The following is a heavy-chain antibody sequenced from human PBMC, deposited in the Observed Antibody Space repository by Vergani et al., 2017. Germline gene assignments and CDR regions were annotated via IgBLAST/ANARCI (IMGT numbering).Heavy chain of an antibody. CDR2: ISGSGGFT. D-gene: IGHD2-2*01. J-gene: IGHJ4*02. Sequence: VELLESGGGLAQPGGSLRLSCAASGFTFTNFAMTWVRQAPGEGLEWVSGISGSGGFTYYADSVKGRFTISRDNSKNTMFLQMNNLRAEDTAVYYCAKDGVVVPAASLDYWGQGTLVTVSS. CDR1: GFTFTNFA. V-gene: IGHV3-23*01. CDR3: AKDGVVVPAASLDY.